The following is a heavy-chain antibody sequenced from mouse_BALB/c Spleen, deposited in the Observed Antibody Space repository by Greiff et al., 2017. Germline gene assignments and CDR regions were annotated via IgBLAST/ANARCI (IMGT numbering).Heavy chain of an antibody. CDR2: ISSGGGNT. V-gene: IGHV5-9*03. J-gene: IGHJ3*01. Sequence: DVKLVESGGGLVKPGGSLKLSCAASGFTFSSYTMSWVRQTPEKRLEWVATISSGGGNTYYPDSVKGRFTISRDNAKNNLYLQMSSLRSEDTALYYCARFEITTRGFAYWGQGTLVTVSA. CDR1: GFTFSSYT. CDR3: ARFEITTRGFAY. D-gene: IGHD2-4*01.